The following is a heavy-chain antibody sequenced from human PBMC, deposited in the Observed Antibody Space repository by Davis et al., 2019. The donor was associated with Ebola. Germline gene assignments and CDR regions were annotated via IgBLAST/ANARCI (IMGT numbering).Heavy chain of an antibody. CDR2: IRSKAYGGTT. D-gene: IGHD4/OR15-4a*01. J-gene: IGHJ4*02. CDR3: TREDPYGAEPLDY. Sequence: GGSLRLSCTASGFTFGDYAMSWVRQAPGKGLEWVGFIRSKAYGGTTQYAASVKGRFTISRDDSKSIAYLQMNSLKTEDTAVYYCTREDPYGAEPLDYWGQGTLVTVSS. V-gene: IGHV3-49*04. CDR1: GFTFGDYA.